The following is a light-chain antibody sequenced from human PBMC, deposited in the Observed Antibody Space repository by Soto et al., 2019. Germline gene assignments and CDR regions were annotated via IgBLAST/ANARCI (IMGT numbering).Light chain of an antibody. CDR3: SSFTSRFNFV. J-gene: IGLJ1*01. Sequence: QSVLTHPASVSWSPGHSISISCTGTRSDVGAYNYVSWYQQHPGKAPKLMISEVTNRPSGVSDRFSGSKSGNTASLTISGLQAEEEADYYCSSFTSRFNFVFGTGTKVTVL. V-gene: IGLV2-14*01. CDR1: RSDVGAYNY. CDR2: EVT.